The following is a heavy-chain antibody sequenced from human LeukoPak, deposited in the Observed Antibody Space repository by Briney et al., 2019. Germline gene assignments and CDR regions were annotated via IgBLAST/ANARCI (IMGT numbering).Heavy chain of an antibody. Sequence: GGSLRLSCAASGFTFSSYSMNWVRQAPGKGLEWVSSISSSSSYIYYADSVKGRFTISRDNAKNSLYLQMNSLRAEDTAVYYCARDREEITMVRGYVLYYVDVWGKGTTVTVSS. V-gene: IGHV3-21*01. J-gene: IGHJ6*03. CDR2: ISSSSSYI. CDR3: ARDREEITMVRGYVLYYVDV. D-gene: IGHD3-10*01. CDR1: GFTFSSYS.